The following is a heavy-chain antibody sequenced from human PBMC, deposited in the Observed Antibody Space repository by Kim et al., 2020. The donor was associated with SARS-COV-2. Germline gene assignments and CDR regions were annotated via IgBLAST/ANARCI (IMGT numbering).Heavy chain of an antibody. CDR3: ARDPYNWNYGNYYGMDV. CDR2: IYYSGST. D-gene: IGHD1-7*01. J-gene: IGHJ6*02. Sequence: SETLSLTCTVSGGSVSSGSYYWSWIRQPPGKGLEWIGYIYYSGSTNYNPSLKSRVTISVDTSKNQFSLKLSSVTAADTAVYYCARDPYNWNYGNYYGMDVWGQGTTVTVSS. V-gene: IGHV4-61*01. CDR1: GGSVSSGSYY.